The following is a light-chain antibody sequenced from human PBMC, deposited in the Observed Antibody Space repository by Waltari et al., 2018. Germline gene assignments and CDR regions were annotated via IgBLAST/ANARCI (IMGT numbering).Light chain of an antibody. V-gene: IGKV3-20*01. CDR1: QIISNNY. Sequence: DIVLTQSPGTLSLSPGERATLSCRASQIISNNYLAWYQAKPGQAPRLLIYGISHRATGIPDRFSGGGSGTDFTLTISRLEPEDFAVYYCQQFGGSPKYTFGQGTKLEIK. CDR3: QQFGGSPKYT. CDR2: GIS. J-gene: IGKJ2*01.